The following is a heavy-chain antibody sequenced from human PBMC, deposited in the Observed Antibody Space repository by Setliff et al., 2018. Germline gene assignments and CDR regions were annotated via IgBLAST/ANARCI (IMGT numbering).Heavy chain of an antibody. V-gene: IGHV1-18*04. Sequence: GASVKVSCKASGYTFAESIVSWVRQAPGQGLEWMGWIGVYTGHTSFAQKFEDRVSMSTDKSTNMAYMELRGLRFDDTAVYYCARINFYVSSGYYYASDNWGQGTLVTVSS. J-gene: IGHJ4*02. CDR1: GYTFAESI. D-gene: IGHD3-22*01. CDR3: ARINFYVSSGYYYASDN. CDR2: IGVYTGHT.